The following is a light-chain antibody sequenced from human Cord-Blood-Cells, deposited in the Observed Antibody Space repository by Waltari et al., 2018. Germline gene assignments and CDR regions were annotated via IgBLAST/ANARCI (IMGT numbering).Light chain of an antibody. CDR2: EGS. J-gene: IGLJ3*02. V-gene: IGLV2-23*01. CDR3: CSYAGSSTWV. Sequence: QSALTQPASVSGSPGQSITISCTGTSSDVGSYNLVSWYQQHPGKAPKLMIDEGSKRPSVVSNLFSGSKSGNTASLTISGLQAEDEADYYCCSYAGSSTWVFGGGTKLTVL. CDR1: SSDVGSYNL.